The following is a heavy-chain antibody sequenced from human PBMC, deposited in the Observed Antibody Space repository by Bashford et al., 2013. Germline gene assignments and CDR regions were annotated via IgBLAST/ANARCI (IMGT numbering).Heavy chain of an antibody. CDR3: ARYYWNDPYYFDY. J-gene: IGHJ4*02. CDR2: INAGNGNS. V-gene: IGHV1-3*01. D-gene: IGHD1-1*01. Sequence: ASVKVSCKASGYTFPNYAIHWVRQAPGQRLEWMGWINAGNGNSKYSQKFQGRVTITRDTSASTAYMELSSLTSEDTAVYYCARYYWNDPYYFDYVGPGNPGHRLL. CDR1: GYTFPNYA.